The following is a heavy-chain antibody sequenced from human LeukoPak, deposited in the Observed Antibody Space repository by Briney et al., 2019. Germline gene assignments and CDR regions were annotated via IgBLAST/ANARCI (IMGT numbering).Heavy chain of an antibody. D-gene: IGHD3-10*01. Sequence: SEALSLTCAVYGGSFSGYYWSWIRQPPGKGLEWIGEINHSGSTNYNPSLKSRVTISVDTSKNQFSLKLSSVTAADTAVYYCARRVGRWFGERAYYYNYMDVWGKGTTVTISS. CDR2: INHSGST. J-gene: IGHJ6*03. V-gene: IGHV4-34*01. CDR1: GGSFSGYY. CDR3: ARRVGRWFGERAYYYNYMDV.